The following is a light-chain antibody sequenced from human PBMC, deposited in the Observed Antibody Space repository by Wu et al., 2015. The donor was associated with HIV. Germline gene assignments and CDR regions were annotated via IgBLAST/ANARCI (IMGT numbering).Light chain of an antibody. V-gene: IGKV3-20*01. CDR2: GVS. CDR1: ESISANY. CDR3: QQYATSIT. Sequence: EIVLTQSPGTLPLSPGERATLSCRSSESISANYLAWYQQKPGQAPRLLIFGVSNRATGIPARFSGSGSGTDFTLTISRLEPEDFAVYYCQQYATSITFGQGTRLEIK. J-gene: IGKJ5*01.